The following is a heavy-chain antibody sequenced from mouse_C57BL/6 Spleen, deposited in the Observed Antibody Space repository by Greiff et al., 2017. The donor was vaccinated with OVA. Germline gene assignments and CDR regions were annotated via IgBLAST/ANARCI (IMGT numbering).Heavy chain of an antibody. CDR3: ARTGTGFAY. D-gene: IGHD4-1*01. Sequence: QVQLQQPGAELVKPGASVKLSCKASGYTFTSYWMQWVKQRPGQGLEWIGEIDPSDSYTNYNQKFKGKATLTVDTSSSTAYIQLSSLTSEDSAVYYCARTGTGFAYWGQGTLVTVSA. V-gene: IGHV1-50*01. CDR2: IDPSDSYT. J-gene: IGHJ3*01. CDR1: GYTFTSYW.